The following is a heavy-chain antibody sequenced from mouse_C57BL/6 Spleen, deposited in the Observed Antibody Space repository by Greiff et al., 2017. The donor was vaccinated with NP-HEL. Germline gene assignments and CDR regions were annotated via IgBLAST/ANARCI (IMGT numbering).Heavy chain of an antibody. D-gene: IGHD1-1*01. CDR3: ARKNFYLDY. J-gene: IGHJ4*01. Sequence: EVQGVESGGGLVKPGGSLKLSCAASGFTFSDYGMHWVRQAPEKGLEWVAYISRGSSTIYYADTVKGRFTISRDNAKNTMFLQMTSLRSEDTAMYYCARKNFYLDYWGKGTSVTVSS. CDR2: ISRGSSTI. V-gene: IGHV5-17*01. CDR1: GFTFSDYG.